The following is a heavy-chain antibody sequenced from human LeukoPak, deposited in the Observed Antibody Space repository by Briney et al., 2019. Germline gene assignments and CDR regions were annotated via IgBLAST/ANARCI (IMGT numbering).Heavy chain of an antibody. CDR1: GYSFTSYW. CDR2: IYPGDSDT. Sequence: GESLKISCKGSGYSFTSYWIGWVRQMPGKGLEWMGIIYPGDSDTRYSPSFQGQVTISADKSISTAYLQWSSLKASDTAMYYCARQRVYYGSGTYYWGYFDYWGQGTLVTVSS. J-gene: IGHJ4*02. V-gene: IGHV5-51*01. D-gene: IGHD3-10*01. CDR3: ARQRVYYGSGTYYWGYFDY.